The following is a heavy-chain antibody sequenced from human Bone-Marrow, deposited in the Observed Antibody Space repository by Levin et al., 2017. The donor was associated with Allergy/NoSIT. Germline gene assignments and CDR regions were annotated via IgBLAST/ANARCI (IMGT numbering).Heavy chain of an antibody. CDR1: GFTFSSYW. Sequence: GESLKISCAASGFTFSSYWMSWVRQAPGKGLEWVANIKQDGSEKYYVDSVKGRFTISRDNAKNSLYLQMNSLRAEDTAVYYCARGKGYCSSTSCRRYYYMDVWGKGTTVTVSS. D-gene: IGHD2-2*01. J-gene: IGHJ6*03. CDR2: IKQDGSEK. CDR3: ARGKGYCSSTSCRRYYYMDV. V-gene: IGHV3-7*03.